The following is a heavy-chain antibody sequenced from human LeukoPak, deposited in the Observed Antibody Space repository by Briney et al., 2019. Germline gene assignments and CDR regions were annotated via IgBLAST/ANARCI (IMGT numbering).Heavy chain of an antibody. CDR1: GFTFSSYA. V-gene: IGHV3-23*01. CDR3: AKPVFFHDAFDI. J-gene: IGHJ3*02. Sequence: GGSLRLSCAASGFTFSSYAMSWVRQAPGKGLEWVSAISGSGGSTYYADSVKGRFTISRDNSKNTLYLQMNSLRAEDTAVYCCAKPVFFHDAFDIWGQGTMVTVSS. CDR2: ISGSGGST. D-gene: IGHD1-20*01.